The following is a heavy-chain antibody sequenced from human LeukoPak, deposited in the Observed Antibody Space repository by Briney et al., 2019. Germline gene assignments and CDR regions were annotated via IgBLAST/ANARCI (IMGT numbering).Heavy chain of an antibody. CDR1: GFTFSNYE. CDR2: ISSSGSTI. D-gene: IGHD3-10*01. Sequence: GGSLRLSCAASGFTFSNYEMNWVRQAPGKGLEWVSYISSSGSTIYYADSVKGRFTISRDNAENSLYLQMNSLRAEDAAVYSCARGEYYYGTLFDYLGQGTLVTVSS. J-gene: IGHJ4*02. CDR3: ARGEYYYGTLFDY. V-gene: IGHV3-48*03.